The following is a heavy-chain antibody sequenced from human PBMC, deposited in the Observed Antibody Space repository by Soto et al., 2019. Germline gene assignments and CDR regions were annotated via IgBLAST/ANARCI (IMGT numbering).Heavy chain of an antibody. V-gene: IGHV1-2*02. D-gene: IGHD3-9*01. CDR3: ARDGLTLKYSFDI. CDR1: GYTFSDFF. CDR2: INPNTGDT. Sequence: ASVKVSCKASGYTFSDFFIHWVRQAPGQGLEWIGWINPNTGDTKFAQRFQGRVTMTGDTSISAAYMDLSRLTSDDTAVYYCARDGLTLKYSFDIWGQGTMVTVSS. J-gene: IGHJ3*02.